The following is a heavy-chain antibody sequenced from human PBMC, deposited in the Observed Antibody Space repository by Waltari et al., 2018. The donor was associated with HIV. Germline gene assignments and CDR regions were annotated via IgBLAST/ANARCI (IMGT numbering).Heavy chain of an antibody. CDR2: MSSDGSTT. V-gene: IGHV3-74*01. J-gene: IGHJ3*02. CDR3: ARENTMTYYDALDI. Sequence: EVQLVESGGRLVQPGGSLRLSCAAPGLPFRSYWIPWVRQAPGKGLVWVECMSSDGSTTNYADAVKGLLTNTRDSAKYTLYLQMNRLGADDTAVYYCARENTMTYYDALDIWGQGTMVTVSS. D-gene: IGHD4-17*01. CDR1: GLPFRSYW.